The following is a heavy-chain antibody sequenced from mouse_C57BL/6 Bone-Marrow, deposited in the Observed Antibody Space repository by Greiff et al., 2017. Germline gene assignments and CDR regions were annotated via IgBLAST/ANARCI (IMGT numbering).Heavy chain of an antibody. J-gene: IGHJ1*03. Sequence: QVQLKQSGAELVKPGASVKMSCKASGYTFTSYWITWVKQRPGQGLEWIGDIYPGSGSTNYNEKFKSKATLTVDTSSSTAYMQLSSLTSEDSAVYYCARKKRDSDVWGTGTTVTVSS. V-gene: IGHV1-55*01. D-gene: IGHD3-3*01. CDR1: GYTFTSYW. CDR2: IYPGSGST. CDR3: ARKKRDSDV.